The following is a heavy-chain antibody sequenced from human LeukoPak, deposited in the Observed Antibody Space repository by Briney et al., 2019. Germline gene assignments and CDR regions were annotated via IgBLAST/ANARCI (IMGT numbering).Heavy chain of an antibody. V-gene: IGHV3-33*01. Sequence: GRSLRLSCAASGFTFSSYGMHWVRPAPGKGLEWVAVIWYDGSNKYYADSVKGRFTISRDNSKNTLYLQMNSLRAEDTAVYYCARGWGGWYYDSSGYYSPDYWGQGTLVTVSS. CDR1: GFTFSSYG. J-gene: IGHJ4*02. D-gene: IGHD3-22*01. CDR2: IWYDGSNK. CDR3: ARGWGGWYYDSSGYYSPDY.